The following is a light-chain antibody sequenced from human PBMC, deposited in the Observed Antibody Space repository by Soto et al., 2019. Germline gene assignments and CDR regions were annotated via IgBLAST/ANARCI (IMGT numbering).Light chain of an antibody. CDR1: QSLLHLNGYNY. CDR2: FGS. J-gene: IGKJ1*01. V-gene: IGKV2-28*01. CDR3: MQALQSPRT. Sequence: DIVMTQSPLSLPVTPGEPASISCRSSQSLLHLNGYNYLDWYLQKPGQPPQLLIYFGSNRASGVPDRSSGSGSGTDFTLKISRVGAEDVGVYYCMQALQSPRTFGQGTKVEIK.